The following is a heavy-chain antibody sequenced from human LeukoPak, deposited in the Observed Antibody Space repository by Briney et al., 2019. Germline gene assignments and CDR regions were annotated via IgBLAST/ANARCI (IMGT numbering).Heavy chain of an antibody. CDR2: ISGSGGAT. D-gene: IGHD3-10*01. CDR1: GFTFNTYG. Sequence: GGSLRLSCAASGFTFNTYGMSWVRQAPGKGLEWVSGISGSGGATYYADSVKGRFTISRDDPRNTLYLQMNSLSAEDTAVYFCARGGVDYYGSGTYYLMYYFDYWGQGALVTVSS. V-gene: IGHV3-23*01. J-gene: IGHJ4*02. CDR3: ARGGVDYYGSGTYYLMYYFDY.